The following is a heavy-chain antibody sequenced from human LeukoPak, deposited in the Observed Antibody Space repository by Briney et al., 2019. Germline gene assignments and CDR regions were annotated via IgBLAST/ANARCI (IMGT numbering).Heavy chain of an antibody. J-gene: IGHJ5*02. CDR2: ISGSGGNT. CDR3: ASHRSSWYSWVDP. Sequence: GGSLRLSCAASGFTFSTYAMSWVRQAPGKGLEWVSAISGSGGNTYYADSVKGRFTISRDNAKNTLYLQMNSMRADDTAVYYCASHRSSWYSWVDPWGEGTLVTVSS. D-gene: IGHD6-13*01. V-gene: IGHV3-23*01. CDR1: GFTFSTYA.